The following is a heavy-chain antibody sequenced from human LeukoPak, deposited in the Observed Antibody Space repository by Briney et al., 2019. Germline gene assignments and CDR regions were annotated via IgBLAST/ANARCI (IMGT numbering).Heavy chain of an antibody. Sequence: PSETLSLTCAVYGGSFSGYYWSWIRQPPGKGLEWIGEINHSGSTNYIPSLKSRVTISVDTSKNQFSLKLSSVTAADTAVYYCARVGNHLDYWGQGTLVTVSS. V-gene: IGHV4-34*01. CDR3: ARVGNHLDY. CDR1: GGSFSGYY. J-gene: IGHJ4*02. CDR2: INHSGST. D-gene: IGHD4-23*01.